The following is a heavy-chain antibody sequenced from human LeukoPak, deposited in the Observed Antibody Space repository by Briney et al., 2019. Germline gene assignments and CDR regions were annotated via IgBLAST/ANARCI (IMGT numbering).Heavy chain of an antibody. CDR2: INSDGSST. J-gene: IGHJ5*02. Sequence: GGSLRLSCAASGFTFSSYWMHWARQAPGKGLVWVSRINSDGSSTSYADSVKGRFTISRDNAKNTLYLQMNSLRAEDTAVYYCAKSEWKLNWFDPWGQGTLVTVSS. CDR1: GFTFSSYW. D-gene: IGHD1-1*01. CDR3: AKSEWKLNWFDP. V-gene: IGHV3-74*01.